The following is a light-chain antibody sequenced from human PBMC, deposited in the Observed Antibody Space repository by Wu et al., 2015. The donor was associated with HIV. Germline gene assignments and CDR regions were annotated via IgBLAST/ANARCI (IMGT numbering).Light chain of an antibody. J-gene: IGKJ1*01. V-gene: IGKV3-15*01. CDR1: QIIATN. CDR2: DAS. CDR3: QQYNDWPQT. Sequence: EIVMTQSPATLSVSPGGRVTLSCRVSQIIATNLAWYQQKPGQPPRLLIYDASTRATGFPARFSGGGSGTEFTLTISTLQSGDVAVYYCQQYNDWPQTFGQGTKVEI.